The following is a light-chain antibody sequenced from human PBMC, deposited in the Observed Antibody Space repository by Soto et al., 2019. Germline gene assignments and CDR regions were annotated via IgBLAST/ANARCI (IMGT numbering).Light chain of an antibody. V-gene: IGLV1-51*01. Sequence: KSTISCSGSSSNIGNNYVSWYQQLPGTAPKLLIYDNNKRPSGIPDRFSGSKSGTSATLGITGLQTGDEADYYCGTWDSSLSAYYVFGTGTKVTVL. CDR1: SSNIGNNY. CDR3: GTWDSSLSAYYV. CDR2: DNN. J-gene: IGLJ1*01.